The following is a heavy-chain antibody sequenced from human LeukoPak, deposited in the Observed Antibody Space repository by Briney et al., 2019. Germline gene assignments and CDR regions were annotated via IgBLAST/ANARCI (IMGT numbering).Heavy chain of an antibody. J-gene: IGHJ4*02. CDR1: GDSISTSNTY. D-gene: IGHD6-13*01. V-gene: IGHV4-39*01. Sequence: LETLSLTCTVSGDSISTSNTYWGWIRPPPGQGLEWIGSINYSGNTYYNASLKSGATISVDTSKNQFSLKLTPVTAADTAVYYCARVTGYMTEDYFDYWGQGTLITVSS. CDR2: INYSGNT. CDR3: ARVTGYMTEDYFDY.